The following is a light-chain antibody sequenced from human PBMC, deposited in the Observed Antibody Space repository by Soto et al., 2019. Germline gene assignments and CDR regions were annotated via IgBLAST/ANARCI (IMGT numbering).Light chain of an antibody. CDR1: QSVRGSY. CDR3: QQRSNWPT. CDR2: GAT. V-gene: IGKV3D-20*02. J-gene: IGKJ2*01. Sequence: EIVLTQSPGTLSLSPGERATLSCRASQSVRGSYLAWYRQRPGQAPRLLIYGATSRATGIPDRFSGSGSGTDFTLTISRLEPEDFAVYYCQQRSNWPTFGQGTKLEIK.